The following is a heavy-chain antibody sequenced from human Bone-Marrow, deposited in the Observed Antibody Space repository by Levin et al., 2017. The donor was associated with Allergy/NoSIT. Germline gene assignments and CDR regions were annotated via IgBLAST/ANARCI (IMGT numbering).Heavy chain of an antibody. CDR3: ARDVIGYKFPLQYYYGLDV. CDR1: NYSISSGFH. J-gene: IGHJ6*02. V-gene: IGHV4-61*01. Sequence: LSQTLSLTCAVSNYSISSGFHWGWIRQTPGKGLEWIGYINYSGSTNSNPSLTSRVNISVDTSKNEFSLKLESLTAADTAVYYCARDVIGYKFPLQYYYGLDVWGQGTTVTVSS. CDR2: INYSGST. D-gene: IGHD5-24*01.